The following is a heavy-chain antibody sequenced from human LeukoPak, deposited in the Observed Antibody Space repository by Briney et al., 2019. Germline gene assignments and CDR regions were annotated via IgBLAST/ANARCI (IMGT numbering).Heavy chain of an antibody. CDR2: ISSSGSTI. CDR1: GFTFSSYE. V-gene: IGHV3-48*03. D-gene: IGHD5-24*01. CDR3: GGPRRPNWEGDGNTRKESVFDI. Sequence: GGSLRLSCAASGFTFSSYEMNWVRQAPGKGLEWVSYISSSGSTIYHADSVKGRFTISNDNAKKSLYLQMNSLRAEDTAVYYCGGPRRPNWEGDGNTRKESVFDIWGKGKMVTVSS. J-gene: IGHJ3*02.